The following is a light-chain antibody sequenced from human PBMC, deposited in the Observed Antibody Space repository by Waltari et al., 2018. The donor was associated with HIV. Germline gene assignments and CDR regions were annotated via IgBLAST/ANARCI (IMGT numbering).Light chain of an antibody. J-gene: IGKJ4*01. Sequence: DIQMTQSPSSLSASVGDRVNITCRASQSISSYLNWYQQKPGKAPKLLIYTASSLQSGVPSRFSGSGSGTDFTLTISSLQPEDFANYYCQQSYSTLLTFGGGTKVEIK. CDR2: TAS. CDR3: QQSYSTLLT. CDR1: QSISSY. V-gene: IGKV1-39*01.